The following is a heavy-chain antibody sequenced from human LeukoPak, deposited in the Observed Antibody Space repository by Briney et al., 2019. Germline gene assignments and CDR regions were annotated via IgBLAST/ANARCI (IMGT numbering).Heavy chain of an antibody. CDR2: MNPNSGNT. CDR1: GYTFTSYD. Sequence: ASVKVSCKASGYTFTSYDINWVRQATGQGLEWMGWMNPNSGNTGYAQKFKGRVTMTRSTSISTAHMELSSLRFEDTAVYYCTRSVRNGHIDYWGQGTLVTVSS. J-gene: IGHJ4*02. V-gene: IGHV1-8*01. D-gene: IGHD2-21*01. CDR3: TRSVRNGHIDY.